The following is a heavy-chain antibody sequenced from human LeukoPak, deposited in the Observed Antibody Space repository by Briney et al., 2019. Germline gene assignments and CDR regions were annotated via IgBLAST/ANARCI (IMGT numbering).Heavy chain of an antibody. Sequence: ASVKVSCKASGYTFTGYYMHWVRQAPGQGLEWMGWINPNSGGTNYAQKLQGRVTMTTDTSTSTAYMELRSLRSDDTAVYYCARVPGGYSSSWYFQYYFDYWGQGTLVTVSS. CDR1: GYTFTGYY. V-gene: IGHV1-2*02. D-gene: IGHD6-13*01. CDR2: INPNSGGT. J-gene: IGHJ4*02. CDR3: ARVPGGYSSSWYFQYYFDY.